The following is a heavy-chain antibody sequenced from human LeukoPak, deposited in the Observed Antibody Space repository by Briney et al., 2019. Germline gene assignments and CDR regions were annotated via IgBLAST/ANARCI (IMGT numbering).Heavy chain of an antibody. CDR2: IYPSGST. V-gene: IGHV4-4*02. D-gene: IGHD2-2*02. Sequence: SETLSLTCAVSGGSISSSNWWSWVRQPPGKGLEWIGEIYPSGSTNYNPSLKSRVTISVDTSKNQFSLKLSSVTAADTAVYYCARSGQGVVYHLDYWGQGTLVTVSS. CDR1: GGSISSSNW. CDR3: ARSGQGVVYHLDY. J-gene: IGHJ4*02.